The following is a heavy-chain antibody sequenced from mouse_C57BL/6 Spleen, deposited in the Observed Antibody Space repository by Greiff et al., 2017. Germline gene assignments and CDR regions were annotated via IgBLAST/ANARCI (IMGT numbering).Heavy chain of an antibody. J-gene: IGHJ3*01. CDR1: GFSLTSYA. V-gene: IGHV2-9-1*01. D-gene: IGHD2-4*01. CDR3: ARNEGFDDCHWFAY. Sequence: VQRVESGPGLVAPSQSLSITCTVSGFSLTSYAISWVRQPPGKGLEWLGVIWTGGGTNYNSALKSRLSISKDNSKSQVFLKMNSLQTDDTARYYCARNEGFDDCHWFAYWGQGTLVTVSA. CDR2: IWTGGGT.